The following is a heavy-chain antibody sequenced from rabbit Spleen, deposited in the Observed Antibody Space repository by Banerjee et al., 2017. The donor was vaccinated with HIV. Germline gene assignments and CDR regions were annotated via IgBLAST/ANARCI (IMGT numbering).Heavy chain of an antibody. V-gene: IGHV1S45*01. Sequence: QEQLEESGGDLVKPEGSLTLTCTASGFDLNYYYYMCWVRQAPGKGLEWIACSGTATGSTYYATWAKGRFTISKTSSTTVTLQMTSLTAADTATYFCARYDVDGWGTNLWGPGTLVTVS. CDR3: ARYDVDGWGTNL. J-gene: IGHJ4*01. D-gene: IGHD4-1*01. CDR2: SGTATGST. CDR1: GFDLNYYYY.